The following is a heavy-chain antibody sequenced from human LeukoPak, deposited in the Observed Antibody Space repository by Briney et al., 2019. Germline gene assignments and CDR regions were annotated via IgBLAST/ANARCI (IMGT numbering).Heavy chain of an antibody. CDR2: MNPNSGNT. Sequence: GASVKVSCKASGYTFTSYDTNWVRQATGQGLEWMGWMNPNSGNTGYAQKFQGRVTMTRNTSISTAYMELSSLRSEDTAVYYCARGRYDFWSGYPSDYWGQGTLVTVSS. V-gene: IGHV1-8*01. CDR1: GYTFTSYD. CDR3: ARGRYDFWSGYPSDY. D-gene: IGHD3-3*01. J-gene: IGHJ4*02.